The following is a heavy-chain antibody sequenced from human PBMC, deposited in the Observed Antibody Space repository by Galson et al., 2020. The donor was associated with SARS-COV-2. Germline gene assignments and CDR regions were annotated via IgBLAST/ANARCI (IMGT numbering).Heavy chain of an antibody. Sequence: SETLSLTCTVAGGSISSYYWSWIRQPAGKGLEWIGRIYTSGGTHHNPALKSRVTMSVDTSKNQFSLKLSSVTAADTAVYYCARGIAAAGPDDYYYYYGMDVWGQGTTVTVSS. D-gene: IGHD6-13*01. J-gene: IGHJ6*02. CDR2: IYTSGGT. CDR3: ARGIAAAGPDDYYYYYGMDV. CDR1: GGSISSYY. V-gene: IGHV4-4*07.